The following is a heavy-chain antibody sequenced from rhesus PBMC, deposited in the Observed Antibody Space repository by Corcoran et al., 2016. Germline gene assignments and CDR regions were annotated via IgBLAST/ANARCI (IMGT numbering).Heavy chain of an antibody. CDR3: ARGRVYYYSGSFDY. D-gene: IGHD3-16*01. J-gene: IGHJ4*01. Sequence: QVQLQESGPGLVKPSETLPLTCAVSGASISSNYWSWIRQAPGKGLEGIGRIYWCCGGTDYNASLMSRFTISIDKAKNQFSLELISETAADTAVYYCARGRVYYYSGSFDYWGQGVLVTVSS. CDR2: IYWCCGGT. V-gene: IGHV4S2*01. CDR1: GASISSNY.